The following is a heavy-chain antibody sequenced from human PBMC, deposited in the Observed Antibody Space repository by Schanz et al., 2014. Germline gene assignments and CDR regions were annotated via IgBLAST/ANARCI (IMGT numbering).Heavy chain of an antibody. CDR3: ARGKGPRGWFDP. J-gene: IGHJ5*02. CDR2: INHSGVT. CDR1: GGSISGYY. V-gene: IGHV4-34*01. D-gene: IGHD3-10*01. Sequence: QVQLQQWGAGLLKPSETLSLTCGVYGGSISGYYWSWIRQPPGKGLEWIGEINHSGVTNYNPFLESRPTILVNMSKPQVCLKMTSVTAADTAVYYCARGKGPRGWFDPWGQGTLVTVSS.